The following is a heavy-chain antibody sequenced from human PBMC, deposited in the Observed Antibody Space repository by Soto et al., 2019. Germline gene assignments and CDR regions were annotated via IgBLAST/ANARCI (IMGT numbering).Heavy chain of an antibody. V-gene: IGHV1-69*13. CDR3: ARDWGTMVRETNDYYYYGMDV. Sequence: SVKVSCKASGGTFSSYAISWVRQAPGQGLEWMGGIIPIFGTANYAQKFQGRVTITADESTSTAYMELSSLRSEDTAVYYCARDWGTMVRETNDYYYYGMDVWGQGTTVTVSS. CDR1: GGTFSSYA. CDR2: IIPIFGTA. D-gene: IGHD3-10*01. J-gene: IGHJ6*02.